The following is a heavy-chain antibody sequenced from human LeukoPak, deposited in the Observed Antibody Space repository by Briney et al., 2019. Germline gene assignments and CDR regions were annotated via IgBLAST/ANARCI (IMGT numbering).Heavy chain of an antibody. CDR3: ARAGFPYVLDAFDI. CDR2: IYYSGST. J-gene: IGHJ3*02. Sequence: SETQSLTCTVSGGSISSYYWSWIRQPPGKGLEWIGYIYYSGSTNYNPSLKSRVTISVDTSKNQFSLKLSSVTAADTAVYYCARAGFPYVLDAFDIWGQGTMVTVSS. CDR1: GGSISSYY. V-gene: IGHV4-59*01. D-gene: IGHD3-10*01.